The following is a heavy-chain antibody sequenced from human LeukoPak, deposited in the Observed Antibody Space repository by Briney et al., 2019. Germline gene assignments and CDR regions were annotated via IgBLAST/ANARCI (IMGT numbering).Heavy chain of an antibody. CDR3: ARDRGYCTNGVCPNWFDP. J-gene: IGHJ5*02. CDR1: GYTFTGYY. CDR2: INPNSGGT. V-gene: IGHV1-2*02. Sequence: ASVKVSCKASGYTFTGYYMHWVRQAPGQGLEWMGWINPNSGGTNYAQKFQGRVTMTRDTSISTAYMELSRLRSDDTAVYYCARDRGYCTNGVCPNWFDPWGQGTLVTVSS. D-gene: IGHD2-8*01.